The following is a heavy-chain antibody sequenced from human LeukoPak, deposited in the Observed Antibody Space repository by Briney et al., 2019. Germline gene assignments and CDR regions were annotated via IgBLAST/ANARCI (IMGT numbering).Heavy chain of an antibody. Sequence: GGSLRLSCAPSGFTFSSFDMHWVRQPTGQGLECVSTIGTASDTYYPGSVEGRFTLSRDNAKNSLYLQMNSLTAGDTAVYYCARGPPRGKYYYMDVWGKGTTVTVSS. CDR1: GFTFSSFD. V-gene: IGHV3-13*01. J-gene: IGHJ6*03. CDR3: ARGPPRGKYYYMDV. CDR2: IGTASDT. D-gene: IGHD1-1*01.